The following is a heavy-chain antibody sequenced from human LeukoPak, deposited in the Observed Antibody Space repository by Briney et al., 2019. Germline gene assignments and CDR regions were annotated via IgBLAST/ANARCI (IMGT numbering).Heavy chain of an antibody. D-gene: IGHD6-19*01. CDR1: GGSISSSSYY. Sequence: SETLSLTCTVSGGSISSSSYYWGWIRQPPGKGLEWIGSIYYSGSTYYNPSLKSRVTISVGTSKNQFSLKLSSVTAADTAVYYCARSGIAVAGTWGYYYYYGMDVWGQGTTVTVSS. CDR3: ARSGIAVAGTWGYYYYYGMDV. CDR2: IYYSGST. V-gene: IGHV4-39*01. J-gene: IGHJ6*02.